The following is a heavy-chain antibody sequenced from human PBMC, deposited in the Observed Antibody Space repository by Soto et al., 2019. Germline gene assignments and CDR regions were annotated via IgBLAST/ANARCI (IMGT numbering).Heavy chain of an antibody. CDR2: ISYDGSNK. D-gene: IGHD2-8*01. CDR1: GFTFSSYG. CDR3: AKDGSPYCTNGVCYTGPPTPDYGMDV. V-gene: IGHV3-30*18. J-gene: IGHJ6*02. Sequence: GGSLRLSCAASGFTFSSYGMHWVRQAPGKGLEWVAVISYDGSNKYYADSVKGRFTISRDNSKNTLYLQMNSLRAEDTAVYYCAKDGSPYCTNGVCYTGPPTPDYGMDVWGQGTTVTVSS.